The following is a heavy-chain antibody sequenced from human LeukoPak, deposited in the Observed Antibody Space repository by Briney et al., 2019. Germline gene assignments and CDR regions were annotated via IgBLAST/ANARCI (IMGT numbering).Heavy chain of an antibody. CDR1: GYTFTSYD. V-gene: IGHV1-8*03. CDR2: MNPNSGNT. Sequence: ASVKVSCKASGYTFTSYDINWVRQATGQGLEWMGWMNPNSGNTGYAQKFQGRVTITRNTSISTAYMELSSLRSEDTAVYYCARGTDSTGITIFSAWGQGTLVTVSS. J-gene: IGHJ5*02. D-gene: IGHD3-3*01. CDR3: ARGTDSTGITIFSA.